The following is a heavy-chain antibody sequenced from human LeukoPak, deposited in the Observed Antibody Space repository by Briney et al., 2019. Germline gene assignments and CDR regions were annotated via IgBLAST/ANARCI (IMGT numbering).Heavy chain of an antibody. D-gene: IGHD3-10*01. V-gene: IGHV3-21*01. J-gene: IGHJ4*02. Sequence: GGSLRLSCAASGFTFSNYNMNWVRQAPGKAMEWVSSITSSGTYIFYADSVKGRFTISRDNAKNSLYLQMNSLRAEDTAVYYCAREGRGVYYGSGSFDYWGQGTLVTVSS. CDR1: GFTFSNYN. CDR3: AREGRGVYYGSGSFDY. CDR2: ITSSGTYI.